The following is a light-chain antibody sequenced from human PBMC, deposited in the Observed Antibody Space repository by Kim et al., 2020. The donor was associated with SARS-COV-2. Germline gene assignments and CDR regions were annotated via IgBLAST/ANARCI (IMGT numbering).Light chain of an antibody. CDR2: KAS. CDR1: QSVNSW. J-gene: IGKJ2*01. V-gene: IGKV1-5*03. Sequence: DIQMTQSPSTLSASVGDRVTITCRASQSVNSWLAWYQQRPGKAPKVLIYKASTLESGVPSRFSGSGSGTEFTLTISSLHPDDFATYYCQQYNDYPYTFGQGTKLEI. CDR3: QQYNDYPYT.